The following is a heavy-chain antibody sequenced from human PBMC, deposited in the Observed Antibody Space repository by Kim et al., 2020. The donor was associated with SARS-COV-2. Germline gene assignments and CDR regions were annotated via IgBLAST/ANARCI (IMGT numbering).Heavy chain of an antibody. CDR3: ARSTVPYYFDY. V-gene: IGHV5-10-1*01. CDR2: IDPSDSYT. Sequence: GESLKISCKGSGYSFTSYWISWVRQMPGKGLEWMGRIDPSDSYTNYSPSFQGHVTISADKSISTAYLQWRGLKASDTAMYYFARSTVPYYFDYWGQGTLVPVSS. CDR1: GYSFTSYW. D-gene: IGHD4-17*01. J-gene: IGHJ4*02.